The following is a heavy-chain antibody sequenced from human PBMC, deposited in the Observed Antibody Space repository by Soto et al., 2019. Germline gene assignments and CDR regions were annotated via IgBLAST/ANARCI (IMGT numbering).Heavy chain of an antibody. Sequence: GESLKISCKGSGYSFSNNWVGWVRQMPGKGLEWMGIMHPGDSDTRYSPSFQGQVTISVDKSITTAYLQWSSLKASDTAMYYCARSKDTPDFDYWGQGTLVTVSS. CDR2: MHPGDSDT. CDR3: ARSKDTPDFDY. D-gene: IGHD2-2*02. V-gene: IGHV5-51*01. J-gene: IGHJ4*02. CDR1: GYSFSNNW.